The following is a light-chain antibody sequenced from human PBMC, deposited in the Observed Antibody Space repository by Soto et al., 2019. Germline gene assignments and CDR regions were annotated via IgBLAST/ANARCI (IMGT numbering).Light chain of an antibody. Sequence: QMTQSPSSLFASVGDRVTITCRSSQSITIHLNWYQQKVGQSPKLLIYAASTLQSGVPPRFSGSGSGTEFTLTISGLQREDFATYYCQQSHSAPLTFGGGTKVEIK. CDR3: QQSHSAPLT. V-gene: IGKV1-39*01. J-gene: IGKJ4*01. CDR2: AAS. CDR1: QSITIH.